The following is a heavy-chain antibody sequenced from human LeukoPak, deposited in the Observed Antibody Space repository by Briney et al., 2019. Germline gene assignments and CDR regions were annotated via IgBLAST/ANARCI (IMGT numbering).Heavy chain of an antibody. J-gene: IGHJ6*03. CDR1: GYTFTTYY. CDR3: ARRVYCSSTSCYHYYYYMDV. Sequence: GASVKVSCKASGYTFTTYYVHLLRQAPGQGLEWMGIINPSDGSTTYAQKFQGRVTMSRDTSTRTVYMELSSLRSDNTAVYYCARRVYCSSTSCYHYYYYMDVWGKGPTVTVSS. D-gene: IGHD2-2*01. V-gene: IGHV1-46*03. CDR2: INPSDGST.